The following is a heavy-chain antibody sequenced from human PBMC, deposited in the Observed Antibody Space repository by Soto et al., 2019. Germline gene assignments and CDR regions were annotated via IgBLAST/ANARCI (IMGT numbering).Heavy chain of an antibody. D-gene: IGHD1-1*01. CDR1: GGSFSGYY. CDR2: INLSGST. V-gene: IGHV4-34*01. Sequence: SETLSLTCAVYGGSFSGYYWSWIRQPPGKGLEWIGEINLSGSTNYNPSLKSRVTISVDTSKNQFSLKLSSVTAADTAVYYCAGGWKGIPPGSLYYYYMDVWGKGTTVTVSS. J-gene: IGHJ6*03. CDR3: AGGWKGIPPGSLYYYYMDV.